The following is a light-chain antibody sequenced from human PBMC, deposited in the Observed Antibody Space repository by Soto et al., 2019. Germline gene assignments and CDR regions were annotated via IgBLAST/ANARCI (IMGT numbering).Light chain of an antibody. CDR3: QQYGSSPPLT. CDR1: QSVSSCY. CDR2: GAS. V-gene: IGKV3-20*01. J-gene: IGKJ1*01. Sequence: EIVLTQSPGTLSLSPGERAILSCRDSQSVSSCYLAWYQQKPDQAPRHLIYGASSRGTVIPDRFSGSGSVTHFPVTISRLETKDFSDNYCQQYGSSPPLTFGQGTKVEIK.